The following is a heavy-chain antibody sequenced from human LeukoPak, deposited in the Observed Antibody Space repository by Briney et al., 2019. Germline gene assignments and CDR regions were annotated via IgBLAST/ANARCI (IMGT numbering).Heavy chain of an antibody. CDR2: INPNSGGT. CDR3: ARSGSSLVNWFDP. V-gene: IGHV1-2*02. D-gene: IGHD6-13*01. CDR1: GYTFTSYY. Sequence: ASVKVSCMASGYTFTSYYMHWVRQAPGQGLEWMGWINPNSGGTNYAQKFQGRVTMTRDTSISTAYMELSRLRSDDTAVYYCARSGSSLVNWFDPWGQGTLVTVSS. J-gene: IGHJ5*02.